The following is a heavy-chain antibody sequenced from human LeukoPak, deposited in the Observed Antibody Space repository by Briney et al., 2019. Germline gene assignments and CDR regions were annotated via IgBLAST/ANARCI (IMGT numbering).Heavy chain of an antibody. CDR2: IKQVGSEK. D-gene: IGHD3-3*01. CDR1: GFTFSSYW. CDR3: ARDSILRNYDFWSGRTAAFDI. V-gene: IGHV3-7*01. Sequence: GGSLRLSCAVSGFTFSSYWMSWVRQAPGKGLEWVANIKQVGSEKYYVDSVKGRLSISRDNAKNSLYLQINSLRAENTAVYYGARDSILRNYDFWSGRTAAFDIWGQGTMVTVSS. J-gene: IGHJ3*02.